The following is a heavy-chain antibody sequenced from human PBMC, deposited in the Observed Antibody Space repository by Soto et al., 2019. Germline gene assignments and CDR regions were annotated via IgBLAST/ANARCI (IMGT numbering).Heavy chain of an antibody. CDR2: IFHSGIT. CDR1: GDSFSNHY. CDR3: ARERDCYDSRGYYRTLDS. V-gene: IGHV4-59*11. Sequence: SETLSLTCTISGDSFSNHYWTCIRPSPGKGLEWIGYIFHSGITDYNPSVKSRVTISIDKSRNLFSLNLTSVTAADTAVYYCARERDCYDSRGYYRTLDSWGQGTRVTASS. D-gene: IGHD3-22*01. J-gene: IGHJ5*01.